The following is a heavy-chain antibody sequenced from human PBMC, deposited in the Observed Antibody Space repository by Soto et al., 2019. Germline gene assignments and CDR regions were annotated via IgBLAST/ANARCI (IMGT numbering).Heavy chain of an antibody. CDR3: ARGDSSDV. J-gene: IGHJ6*02. V-gene: IGHV1-3*01. CDR2: INAGNGDT. Sequence: GASVKVSCKASGYTFTSYPMHWVRQAGQRLEWMGWINAGNGDTQYSQKFQGRVTITRDTSASTDFMELSSLRSEDTAVYYCARGDSSDVWGQGTTV. CDR1: GYTFTSYP.